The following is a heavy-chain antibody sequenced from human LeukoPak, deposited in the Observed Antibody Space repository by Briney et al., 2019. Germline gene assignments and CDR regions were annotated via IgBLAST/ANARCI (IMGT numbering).Heavy chain of an antibody. J-gene: IGHJ1*01. D-gene: IGHD2-21*02. CDR2: IYPGDSDT. Sequence: GESLKISCKGSGYSFTSYWIGWVRQIPGKGLEWMGIIYPGDSDTRYSPSFQGQVTISADKSISTAYLQWSSLKASDTAMYYCARSEAYCGGDCYFQHWGQGTLVTVSS. V-gene: IGHV5-51*01. CDR1: GYSFTSYW. CDR3: ARSEAYCGGDCYFQH.